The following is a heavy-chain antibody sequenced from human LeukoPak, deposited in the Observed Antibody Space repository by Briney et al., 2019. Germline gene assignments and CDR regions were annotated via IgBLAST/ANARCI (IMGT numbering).Heavy chain of an antibody. CDR2: IWYDGSNK. CDR3: ARDPSAGPALMDV. CDR1: GFTFSSYG. D-gene: IGHD3-10*01. V-gene: IGHV3-33*01. J-gene: IGHJ6*02. Sequence: GGSLRLSCAASGFTFSSYGMHWVRQAPGKGLEWVAVIWYDGSNKYYADSVKGRFTISRDNSKNTLYLQMNSLRAEDTAVYYCARDPSAGPALMDVWGQGTTVTVSS.